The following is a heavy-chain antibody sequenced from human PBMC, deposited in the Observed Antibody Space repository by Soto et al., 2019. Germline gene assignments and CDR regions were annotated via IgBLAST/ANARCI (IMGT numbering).Heavy chain of an antibody. J-gene: IGHJ5*02. D-gene: IGHD3-10*01. CDR1: GGSFSGYY. V-gene: IGHV4-34*01. Sequence: QVQLQQWGAGLLKPSETLSLTCAVYGGSFSGYYWSWIRQPPGKGLEWIGEINHSGSTNYNPSLKSRVTISVDTSKNQFSLKLSSVTAADTAVYYCARKRAGLLWFGELSGGWFDPWGQGTLVTVSS. CDR3: ARKRAGLLWFGELSGGWFDP. CDR2: INHSGST.